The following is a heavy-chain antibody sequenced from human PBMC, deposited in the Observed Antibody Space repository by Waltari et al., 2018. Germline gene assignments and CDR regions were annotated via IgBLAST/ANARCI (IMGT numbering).Heavy chain of an antibody. D-gene: IGHD3-16*01. CDR3: AKGQGGRRWYFDY. Sequence: QVQLQESGPGLVKPSETLSLTCTVSGGSISSYYWGWIRQPPGKGLEWIGYIYYSGSTNYNPSLKSRVTISVDTSKSQFSLKLSSVTAADTAIYYCAKGQGGRRWYFDYWGQGSQVTVSS. V-gene: IGHV4-59*01. CDR2: IYYSGST. J-gene: IGHJ4*02. CDR1: GGSISSYY.